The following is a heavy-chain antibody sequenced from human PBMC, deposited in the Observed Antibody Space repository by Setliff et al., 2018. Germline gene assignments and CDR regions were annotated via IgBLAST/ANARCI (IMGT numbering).Heavy chain of an antibody. CDR1: GGSISSGVYY. J-gene: IGHJ4*02. CDR3: ARTGTYRYFDY. CDR2: IYYRGDT. V-gene: IGHV4-39*01. Sequence: SETLSLTCTVSGGSISSGVYYWAWIRQPPGKGLEWIGRIYYRGDTYYNASLKGRLTLSVDTSKNQVSLNLGSVTAADTAVYYCARTGTYRYFDYWGQGTQVTVSS. D-gene: IGHD1-1*01.